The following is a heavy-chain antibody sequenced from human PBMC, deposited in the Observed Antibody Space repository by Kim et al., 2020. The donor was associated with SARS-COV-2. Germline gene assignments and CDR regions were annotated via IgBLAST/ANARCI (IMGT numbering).Heavy chain of an antibody. CDR3: AKEMGPEDAFDI. V-gene: IGHV3-43*01. Sequence: YYADSVKGRFTISRDNSKNSLYLQMNSLRTEDTALYYCAKEMGPEDAFDIWGQGTMVTVSS. J-gene: IGHJ3*02.